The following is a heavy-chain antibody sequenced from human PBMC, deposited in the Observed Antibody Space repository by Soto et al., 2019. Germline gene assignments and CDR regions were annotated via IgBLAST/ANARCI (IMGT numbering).Heavy chain of an antibody. Sequence: ETLSLTCTVSGGSISSYYWCWIRQPPGKGLEWIGYIYYRANPNYNPSLKSRVTISQDTSKNQLSLKLSSVTAADTAVYYCARDRADYFDYWGQGTLVTVSS. CDR3: ARDRADYFDY. V-gene: IGHV4-59*12. CDR2: IYYRANP. J-gene: IGHJ4*02. CDR1: GGSISSYY.